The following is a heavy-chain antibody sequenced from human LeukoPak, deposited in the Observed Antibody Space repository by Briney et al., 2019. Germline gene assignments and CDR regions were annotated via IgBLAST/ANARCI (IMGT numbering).Heavy chain of an antibody. CDR3: ARGITIFVFSFDY. CDR2: INPASGAT. Sequence: ASVKVSCKASGYTFTGYYMHWVRQAPGQGLEWMGWINPASGATTYAQKFQGRVTMTRDTSISTAYMELSRLRSDDTAVYYCARGITIFVFSFDYWGQGTLVTVSS. D-gene: IGHD3-3*01. V-gene: IGHV1-2*02. CDR1: GYTFTGYY. J-gene: IGHJ4*02.